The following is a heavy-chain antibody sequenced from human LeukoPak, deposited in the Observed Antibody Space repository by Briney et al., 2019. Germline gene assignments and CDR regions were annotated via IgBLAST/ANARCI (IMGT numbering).Heavy chain of an antibody. CDR1: GGSISSYY. V-gene: IGHV4-59*01. D-gene: IGHD3-16*01. J-gene: IGHJ4*02. CDR2: IYYSGST. CDR3: ARGTSWAIDY. Sequence: SEALSLTCTASGGSISSYYWSWIRQPPGKGLEWIGYIYYSGSTNYNPSLKSRVTISVDTSKNQFSLKLSSVTAADTAVYYCARGTSWAIDYWGQGTLVTVSS.